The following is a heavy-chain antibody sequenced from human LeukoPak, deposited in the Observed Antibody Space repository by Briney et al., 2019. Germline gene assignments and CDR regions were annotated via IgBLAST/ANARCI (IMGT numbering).Heavy chain of an antibody. CDR1: GGSISSYY. D-gene: IGHD3-10*01. CDR2: INHSGST. Sequence: SETLSLTCTVSGGSISSYYWSWIRQPPGKGLEWIGEINHSGSTNYNPSLKSRVTISVDTSKNQFSLKLSSVTAADTAVYYCAREKGYYYGSGSYPPNWFDPWGQGTLVTVSS. J-gene: IGHJ5*02. CDR3: AREKGYYYGSGSYPPNWFDP. V-gene: IGHV4-34*01.